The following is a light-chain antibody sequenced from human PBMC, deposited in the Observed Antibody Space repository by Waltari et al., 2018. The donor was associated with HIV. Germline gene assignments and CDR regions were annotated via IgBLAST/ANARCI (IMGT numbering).Light chain of an antibody. CDR1: QSVLYSSNNKNY. J-gene: IGKJ4*01. CDR2: WAS. Sequence: DIVMTQSPDSLAVSLGARATINCKSSQSVLYSSNNKNYLAWYQHKPGQPPKLLIYWASTRESGVPDRFSGSGSGTDFTLTISSLQAEDVAIYYCQQYFSPPRTFGGGTKVEIK. CDR3: QQYFSPPRT. V-gene: IGKV4-1*01.